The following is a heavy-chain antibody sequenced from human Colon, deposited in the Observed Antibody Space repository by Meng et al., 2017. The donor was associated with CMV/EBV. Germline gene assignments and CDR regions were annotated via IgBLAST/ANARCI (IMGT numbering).Heavy chain of an antibody. CDR1: GFTFSSYD. Sequence: GESLKISCAASGFTFSSYDMHWVRQATGKGLEWVSAIGTAGDTYYPGSVKGRFTISRENAKNSLYLQMNSLRAGDTAVYYCARDQLARGVKPAGGLDVWGQGTTVTVSS. J-gene: IGHJ6*02. V-gene: IGHV3-13*01. CDR3: ARDQLARGVKPAGGLDV. D-gene: IGHD3-10*01. CDR2: IGTAGDT.